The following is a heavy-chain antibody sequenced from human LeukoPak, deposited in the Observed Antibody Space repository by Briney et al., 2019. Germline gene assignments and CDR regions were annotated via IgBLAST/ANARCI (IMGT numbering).Heavy chain of an antibody. V-gene: IGHV4-59*08. J-gene: IGHJ5*02. CDR3: ARRVTSNWFDP. D-gene: IGHD2-21*02. CDR1: GGSISSYY. Sequence: PSETLSLTCTVSGGSISSYYWSWIRQPPGKGLEWIGYIYYSGSTKYNPSLRSRVTISADTSKNQFSLKLSSVTAADTAVYYCARRVTSNWFDPWGQGTLVTVSS. CDR2: IYYSGST.